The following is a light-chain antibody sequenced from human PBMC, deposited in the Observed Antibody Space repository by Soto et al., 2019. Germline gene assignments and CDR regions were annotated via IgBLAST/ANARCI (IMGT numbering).Light chain of an antibody. CDR3: TSHTASSTWV. CDR1: SSDVGYDNY. CDR2: EVS. V-gene: IGLV2-14*01. Sequence: QSALTQPASVSGSPGQSITISCTGTSSDVGYDNYVSWFQQHPGKAPKLMIYEVSRRPSGVSNRFSGSKSANTASLTISGLQAEDEDDYYCTSHTASSTWVFGGGTKLTVL. J-gene: IGLJ3*02.